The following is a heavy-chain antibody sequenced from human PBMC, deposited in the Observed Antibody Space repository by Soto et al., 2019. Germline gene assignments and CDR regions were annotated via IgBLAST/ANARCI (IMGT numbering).Heavy chain of an antibody. Sequence: KTSETLSLTCTVSGGSISSYYWSWIRQPPGKGLEWIGYIYYSGSTNYNPSLKSRVTISVDTSKNQFSLKLSSVTAADTAVYYCARDQFRDGPRYYYGMDVWGQGTTVTVSS. CDR2: IYYSGST. V-gene: IGHV4-59*01. J-gene: IGHJ6*02. CDR3: ARDQFRDGPRYYYGMDV. CDR1: GGSISSYY. D-gene: IGHD2-21*01.